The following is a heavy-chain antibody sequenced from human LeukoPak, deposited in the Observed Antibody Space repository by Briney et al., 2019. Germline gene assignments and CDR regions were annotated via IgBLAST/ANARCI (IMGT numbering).Heavy chain of an antibody. CDR2: FYHSGST. D-gene: IGHD4-17*01. J-gene: IGHJ3*02. Sequence: SETLSLTCTVSGYSISSGYYWGWIRQPPGKGLEWIGSFYHSGSTYYNPSLKSRVTISVDTSKNQFSLKLSSVTAADTAVYYCARTSNGDYDDAFDIWGQGTMVTVSS. CDR3: ARTSNGDYDDAFDI. CDR1: GYSISSGYY. V-gene: IGHV4-38-2*02.